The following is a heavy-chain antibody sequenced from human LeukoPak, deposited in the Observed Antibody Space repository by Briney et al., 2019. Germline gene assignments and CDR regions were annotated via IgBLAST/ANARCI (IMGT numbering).Heavy chain of an antibody. CDR2: IYYTGST. CDR3: ARRVDCTNGVCWGYDY. J-gene: IGHJ4*02. V-gene: IGHV4-59*08. CDR1: GGSISSYY. D-gene: IGHD2-8*01. Sequence: SETLSLTCTVSGGSISSYYWNWIRQPPGKGLEWIGYIYYTGSTNYNPSLKSRVTISLDTSKNQFSLKLSSVTAADTAVYYCARRVDCTNGVCWGYDYRGQGTLVTVSS.